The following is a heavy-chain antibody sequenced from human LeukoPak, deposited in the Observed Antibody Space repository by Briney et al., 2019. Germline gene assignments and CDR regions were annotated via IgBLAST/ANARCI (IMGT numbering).Heavy chain of an antibody. V-gene: IGHV3-23*01. Sequence: GGSLRLYCAASGFTFSSYAMTWVRQAPGKGLEWVSTIRSTAGTTYYEDSVKGRFTISRDNSKNTQWLQMNSLRVEDTVVYYCTKGGYTTYFDYWGQGTLVTVSS. J-gene: IGHJ4*02. CDR3: TKGGYTTYFDY. D-gene: IGHD6-13*01. CDR1: GFTFSSYA. CDR2: IRSTAGTT.